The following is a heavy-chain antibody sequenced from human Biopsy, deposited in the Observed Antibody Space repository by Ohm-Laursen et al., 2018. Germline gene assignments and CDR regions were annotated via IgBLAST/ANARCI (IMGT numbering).Heavy chain of an antibody. V-gene: IGHV1-69*13. D-gene: IGHD6-19*01. CDR3: VAYPSSGFFENNDDFAMDV. Sequence: AALVKVSCKASGGAFTNYAINWVRQAPGHGLEWMGGIITVSETAGYAERFQGRVTITADVTTTTAYMDLSGLRSEDTAVYYCVAYPSSGFFENNDDFAMDVWGQGTTVIVSS. J-gene: IGHJ6*02. CDR2: IITVSETA. CDR1: GGAFTNYA.